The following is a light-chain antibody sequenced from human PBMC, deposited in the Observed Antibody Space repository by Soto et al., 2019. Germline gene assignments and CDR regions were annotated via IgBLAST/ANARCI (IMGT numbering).Light chain of an antibody. V-gene: IGKV1-39*01. CDR2: AAS. CDR3: QQSYSTFWT. CDR1: QSISSY. Sequence: DIQMTQSPSSLSASVGDRVTITCRASQSISSYVNWFQQKPGKAPSLLIYAASSLQSGVPSRFSGSGSGTDFILTISSLQPEDFATYYCQQSYSTFWTFGQGTKVEIK. J-gene: IGKJ1*01.